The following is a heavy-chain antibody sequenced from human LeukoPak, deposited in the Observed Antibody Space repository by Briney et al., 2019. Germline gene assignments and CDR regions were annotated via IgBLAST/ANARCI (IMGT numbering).Heavy chain of an antibody. V-gene: IGHV3-74*01. J-gene: IGHJ5*02. D-gene: IGHD3-10*01. CDR1: GFTFSSYW. CDR2: IKSDGST. CDR3: ARAVTYFYGSVSYDWFDP. Sequence: GGSLRLSCAASGFTFSSYWMHWVRHTPGKGLVWVSRIKSDGSTIYADSVKGRFTISRDNARNTLYLQMNSLRVEDTAMYYCARAVTYFYGSVSYDWFDPWGQGTLVTVSS.